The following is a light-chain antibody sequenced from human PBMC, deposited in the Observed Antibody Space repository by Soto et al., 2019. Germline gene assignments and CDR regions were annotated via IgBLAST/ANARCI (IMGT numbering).Light chain of an antibody. CDR3: QQSYSTPLT. V-gene: IGKV1-39*01. CDR2: RTS. CDR1: QSISSN. J-gene: IGKJ4*01. Sequence: GERAALSCRASQSISSNLAWYQQKPGQAPRLLMFRTSSLQSGVPSRFSGSGSGTDFTLTISSLQPEDFATYYCQQSYSTPLTFGGGTKVDIK.